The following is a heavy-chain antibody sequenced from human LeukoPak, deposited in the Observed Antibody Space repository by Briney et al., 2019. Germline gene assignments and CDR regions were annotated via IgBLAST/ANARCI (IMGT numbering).Heavy chain of an antibody. Sequence: GGSLRLSCAASGFTFSNYGMSWVRQAPGKGLEWVSGISGSGDNTYYADSVKGRFTISRDNSKNTLYVQVNSLGTEDTAAYYCAKGSYYDSSGSFYFDYWGQGTLVTVSS. J-gene: IGHJ4*02. CDR3: AKGSYYDSSGSFYFDY. CDR1: GFTFSNYG. V-gene: IGHV3-23*01. CDR2: ISGSGDNT. D-gene: IGHD3-22*01.